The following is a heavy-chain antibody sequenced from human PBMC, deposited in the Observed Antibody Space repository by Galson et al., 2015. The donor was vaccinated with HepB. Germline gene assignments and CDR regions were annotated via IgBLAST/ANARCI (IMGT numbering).Heavy chain of an antibody. V-gene: IGHV3-74*01. CDR1: GFTLSDYW. J-gene: IGHJ6*02. D-gene: IGHD3-22*01. CDR3: AGDVEDYDSSGYPYHHGMDV. Sequence: SLRLSCAASGFTLSDYWMNWVRQAPGKGLVWVSRINSDKSIISYADSVKGRFTISRDNAKNTLYLQMSSLRAEDTAVYYCAGDVEDYDSSGYPYHHGMDVWGQGTTVTVSS. CDR2: INSDKSII.